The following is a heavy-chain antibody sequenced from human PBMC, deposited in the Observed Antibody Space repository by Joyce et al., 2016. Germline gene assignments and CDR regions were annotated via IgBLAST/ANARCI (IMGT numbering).Heavy chain of an antibody. D-gene: IGHD5-18*01. CDR3: AREARMQLTYYYFGLDV. V-gene: IGHV3-7*01. CDR1: GFMFSSYW. Sequence: EVQLVESGGRLVQPGGSLRLSCAASGFMFSSYWMIWVRQEPGEGLGWVENINQDGGEKNYVDSVKGRFTISRDNAKKSLYLQMNSLRAEDTAVYYCAREARMQLTYYYFGLDVWGQGTTVVVSS. CDR2: INQDGGEK. J-gene: IGHJ6*02.